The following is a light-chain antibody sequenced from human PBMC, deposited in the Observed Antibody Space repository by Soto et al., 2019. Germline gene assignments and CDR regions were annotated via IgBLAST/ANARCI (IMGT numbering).Light chain of an antibody. J-gene: IGLJ1*01. CDR1: SSDVGGYNY. CDR2: DVT. CDR3: CSYAGGYSYV. Sequence: QSVLTQPRSVSGSPGQSVAISCTGTSSDVGGYNYVSWYQQHPGKAPKLIIYDVTKRPSGAPDRLSGSSSGNTASLTISGLQAEDEADYFCCSYAGGYSYVFGTGTKVTV. V-gene: IGLV2-11*01.